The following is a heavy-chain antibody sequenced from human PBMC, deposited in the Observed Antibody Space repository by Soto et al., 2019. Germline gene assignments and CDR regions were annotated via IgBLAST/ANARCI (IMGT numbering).Heavy chain of an antibody. D-gene: IGHD2-15*01. V-gene: IGHV3-74*01. J-gene: IGHJ4*02. Sequence: EVQLVESGGGLVQPGGSLRLSCAASGFTFSSYWMHWVRQAPGKGLVWVSRINSDGSSTSYADSVKGRFTISRDNAKNTLYLDMNSLRAEDTAVYYCARVYCSGGGCYHLDYWGPGTLVTVSS. CDR3: ARVYCSGGGCYHLDY. CDR2: INSDGSST. CDR1: GFTFSSYW.